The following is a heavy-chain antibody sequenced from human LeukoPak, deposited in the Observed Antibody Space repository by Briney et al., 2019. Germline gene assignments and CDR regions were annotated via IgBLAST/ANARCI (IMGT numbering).Heavy chain of an antibody. Sequence: GASVKVSCKASGYTFTRYYMHWVRHAPGQRLEWMGMINPSVGNTGHAQKFQGRVTVTRDTSTSTVYMEMSSLRSEDRAVYYCARGPENYYYFDYWGQGTLVTVSS. CDR2: INPSVGNT. CDR3: ARGPENYYYFDY. CDR1: GYTFTRYY. J-gene: IGHJ4*02. V-gene: IGHV1-46*01. D-gene: IGHD1-14*01.